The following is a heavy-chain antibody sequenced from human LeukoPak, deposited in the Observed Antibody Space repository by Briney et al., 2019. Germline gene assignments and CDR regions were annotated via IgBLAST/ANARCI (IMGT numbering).Heavy chain of an antibody. CDR2: ISSSSSYI. D-gene: IGHD6-13*01. CDR1: GFTFSSYS. CDR3: ASSGSWYGAFDI. V-gene: IGHV3-21*01. Sequence: GGSLRLSCAASGFTFSSYSMNWVRQAPGKGLEWVSSISSSSSYIYYADSVKGRFTISRDNAKNSLYLQMNSLRAEDPAVYYCASSGSWYGAFDIWGQGTMVTVSS. J-gene: IGHJ3*02.